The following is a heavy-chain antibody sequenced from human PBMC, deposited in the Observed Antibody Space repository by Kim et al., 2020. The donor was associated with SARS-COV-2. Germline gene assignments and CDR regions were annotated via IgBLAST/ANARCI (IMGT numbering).Heavy chain of an antibody. Sequence: AQKFQGRVTMTRDTSTSTVYMELSSLRSEDTAVYYCASGMGKSYYGMDVWGQGTTVTVSS. D-gene: IGHD1-26*01. V-gene: IGHV1-46*01. J-gene: IGHJ6*02. CDR3: ASGMGKSYYGMDV.